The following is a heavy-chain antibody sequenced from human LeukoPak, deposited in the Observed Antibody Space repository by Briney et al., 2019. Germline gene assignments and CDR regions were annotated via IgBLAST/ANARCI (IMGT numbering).Heavy chain of an antibody. CDR1: GFTFSSCG. CDR3: ARSYVDAFDI. Sequence: GGSLRLSCAASGFTFSSCGMHWVRQAPGKGLGWVAVIWYDGSNKYYADSVKGRFTISRDNSKNTLYLQMNSLRAEDTAVYYCARSYVDAFDIWGQGTMVTVSS. J-gene: IGHJ3*02. V-gene: IGHV3-33*08. D-gene: IGHD3-16*01. CDR2: IWYDGSNK.